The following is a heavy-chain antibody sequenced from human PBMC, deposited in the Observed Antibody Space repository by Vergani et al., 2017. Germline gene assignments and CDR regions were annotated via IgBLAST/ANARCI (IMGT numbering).Heavy chain of an antibody. J-gene: IGHJ6*03. D-gene: IGHD3-3*01. CDR2: INPNSGGT. V-gene: IGHV1-2*06. CDR3: ARSTHYDFSFMDV. Sequence: QVQLVQSGAEVKEPGASVKVSCKASGYTFTGYYMHWVRQAPGQGLEWMGRINPNSGGTNYPQKFHARVTMTRDTSISTAYMELSRLRSDNTAVYYCARSTHYDFSFMDVWGKGTTVTVPS. CDR1: GYTFTGYY.